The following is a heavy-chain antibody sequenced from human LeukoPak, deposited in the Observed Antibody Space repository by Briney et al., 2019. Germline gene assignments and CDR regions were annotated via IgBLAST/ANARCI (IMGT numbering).Heavy chain of an antibody. CDR2: ISYDGSNK. Sequence: PGGFLRLSCAASGFTFSSYAMHWVRQAPGKGLEWVAVISYDGSNKYYADSVKGRFTISRDNSKNTLYLQMNSLRAEDTAVYYCTGGYVVNSPLDYWGQGTLVTVSS. CDR1: GFTFSSYA. CDR3: TGGYVVNSPLDY. D-gene: IGHD1-1*01. V-gene: IGHV3-30-3*01. J-gene: IGHJ4*02.